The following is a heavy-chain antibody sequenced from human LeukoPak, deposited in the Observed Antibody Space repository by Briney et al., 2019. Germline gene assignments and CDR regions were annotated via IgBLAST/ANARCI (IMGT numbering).Heavy chain of an antibody. CDR1: GGSISSSSYY. CDR3: ARRSSPINWFDP. Sequence: KPSETLSLTCTVSGGSISSSSYYWGWIRQPPGTGLEWIGSIYYSGSTNYNPSHKSRVTISVDTSKNQFSLKLSSVPAADTAVYYCARRSSPINWFDPWGQGTRVTV. J-gene: IGHJ5*02. CDR2: IYYSGST. V-gene: IGHV4-39*07.